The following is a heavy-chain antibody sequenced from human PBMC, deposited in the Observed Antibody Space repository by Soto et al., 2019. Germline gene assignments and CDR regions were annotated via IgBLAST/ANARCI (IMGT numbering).Heavy chain of an antibody. CDR3: AKGSKFTIFSPNDY. D-gene: IGHD3-3*01. CDR2: LSGNSGTT. Sequence: EVQVLESGGGLVQPGGSLRLSCAASGFTFSTYAMTWVRQATGKGLEWVSALSGNSGTTYFADSVKGRFTISRDNSRNTVYLQMSSLRAEETALYYCAKGSKFTIFSPNDYWGQGTLVTVSS. V-gene: IGHV3-23*01. CDR1: GFTFSTYA. J-gene: IGHJ4*02.